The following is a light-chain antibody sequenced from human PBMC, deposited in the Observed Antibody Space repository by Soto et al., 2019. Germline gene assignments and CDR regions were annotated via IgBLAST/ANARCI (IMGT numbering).Light chain of an antibody. CDR2: DVN. V-gene: IGLV2-14*01. CDR1: SSDVGGYNL. J-gene: IGLJ1*01. Sequence: QSALTQPASVSGSPGQSITISCTGTSSDVGGYNLVSWYQQYPDKAPKLMIFDVNTRPSGVSNRFSGSKSGNTASLTISELQAEDEADYYCSSYKSSSTLPYVFGTGTKVTVL. CDR3: SSYKSSSTLPYV.